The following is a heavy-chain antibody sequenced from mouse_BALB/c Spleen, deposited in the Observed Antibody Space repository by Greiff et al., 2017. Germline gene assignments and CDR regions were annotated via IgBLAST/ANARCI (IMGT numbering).Heavy chain of an antibody. J-gene: IGHJ3*01. CDR3: ARSYGNYAAY. Sequence: EVKLMESGGGLVKPGGSLKLSCAASGFAFSSYDMSWVRQTPEKRLEWVAYISSGGGSTYYPDTVKGRFTISRDNAKNTLYLQMSSLKSEDTAMYYCARSYGNYAAYWGQGTLVTVSA. V-gene: IGHV5-12-1*01. CDR2: ISSGGGST. CDR1: GFAFSSYD. D-gene: IGHD2-10*02.